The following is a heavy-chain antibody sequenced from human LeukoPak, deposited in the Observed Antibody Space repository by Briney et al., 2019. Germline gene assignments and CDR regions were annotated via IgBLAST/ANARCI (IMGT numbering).Heavy chain of an antibody. CDR2: IYSGGST. CDR3: ARFQHYYYYGMDV. D-gene: IGHD3-16*01. Sequence: GGSLRLSCAASGFTVSSNYMSWVRQAPGKGLEWVSVIYSGGSTYYADSVKGRFTISRDNSKNTLYLQMNSLRAEDTAVYYCARFQHYYYYGMDVWGQGTTVTVPS. V-gene: IGHV3-66*02. CDR1: GFTVSSNY. J-gene: IGHJ6*02.